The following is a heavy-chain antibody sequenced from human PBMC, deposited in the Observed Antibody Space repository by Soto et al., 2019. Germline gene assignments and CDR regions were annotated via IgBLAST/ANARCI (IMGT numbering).Heavy chain of an antibody. CDR1: GDSLTIGGHY. V-gene: IGHV4-31*03. CDR3: ARGGDGFDL. Sequence: QVRLQESGPGLVRPSQTLSLTCSVSGDSLTIGGHYWTWIRQHPGKGLEWIGYIYRSGSTYYSPSLMCRVAISVDTSENQFSLKLTSMTAADTAVYYCARGGDGFDLWGQGKMVTVSS. CDR2: IYRSGST. J-gene: IGHJ3*01.